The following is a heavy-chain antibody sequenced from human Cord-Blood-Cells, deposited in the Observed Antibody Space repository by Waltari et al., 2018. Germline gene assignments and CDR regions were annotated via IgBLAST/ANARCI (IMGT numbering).Heavy chain of an antibody. CDR1: GYTLTELS. Sequence: QVQLVQSGAEVKKPGASVKVSCKVSGYTLTELSIHWVRQAPGKGLEWMGGFDPEDGETIYAQKFQGRVTMTEDTYTDTAYMELSSLRSEDTAVYYCATLGDYDFWSGIFDYWGQGTLVTVSS. V-gene: IGHV1-24*01. J-gene: IGHJ4*02. CDR3: ATLGDYDFWSGIFDY. CDR2: FDPEDGET. D-gene: IGHD3-3*01.